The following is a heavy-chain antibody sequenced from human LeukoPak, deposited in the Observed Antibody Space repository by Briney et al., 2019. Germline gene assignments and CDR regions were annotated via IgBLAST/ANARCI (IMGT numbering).Heavy chain of an antibody. D-gene: IGHD3-9*01. CDR3: ARDVDILGNNWFDP. V-gene: IGHV1-69*05. Sequence: GASVKVSCKASGGTFSSYAISWVRQAPGQGLEWMGGIIPIFGTANYAQKFQGRVTMTRDMSTSTVYMELSSLRSEDTAVYYCARDVDILGNNWFDPWGQGTLVTVSS. J-gene: IGHJ5*02. CDR1: GGTFSSYA. CDR2: IIPIFGTA.